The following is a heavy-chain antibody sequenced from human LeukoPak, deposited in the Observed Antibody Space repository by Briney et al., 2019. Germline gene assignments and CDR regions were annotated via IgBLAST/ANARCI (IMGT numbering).Heavy chain of an antibody. CDR1: GFTFSSYA. J-gene: IGHJ4*02. V-gene: IGHV3-9*01. D-gene: IGHD1-26*01. CDR3: AKDIRWELHGPGFDY. CDR2: IGWNSGSI. Sequence: PGGSLRLSCAASGFTFSSYAMHWVRQAPGKGLEWVSGIGWNSGSIGYADSVKGRFTISRDNAKNSLYLQMNSLRAEDTALYYCAKDIRWELHGPGFDYWGQGTLVTVSS.